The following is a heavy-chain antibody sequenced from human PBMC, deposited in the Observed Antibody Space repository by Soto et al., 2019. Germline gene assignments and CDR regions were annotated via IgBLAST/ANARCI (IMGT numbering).Heavy chain of an antibody. J-gene: IGHJ6*02. CDR3: ARDTEMYGMDV. V-gene: IGHV3-33*01. CDR2: IWYDGSNK. Sequence: QVQLVESGGGVVQPGRSLRLSCAASGFTFSSYGMHWVRQAPGKGLEWVAVIWYDGSNKYYADSVKGRFTISRDNSKNKLYLQMNSLRAEDTAVYYCARDTEMYGMDVWGQGTTVTVS. D-gene: IGHD2-8*02. CDR1: GFTFSSYG.